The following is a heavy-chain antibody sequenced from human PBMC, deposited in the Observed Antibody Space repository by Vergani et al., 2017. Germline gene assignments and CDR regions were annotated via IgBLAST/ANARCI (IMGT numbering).Heavy chain of an antibody. V-gene: IGHV1-69*08. CDR1: GGTFSSYT. CDR2: IIPILGIA. Sequence: QVQLVQSGAEVKKPGSSVKVSCKASGGTFSSYTISWVRQAPGQGLEWMGRIIPILGIANYAQKFQGRVTITADKSTSTAYMELSSLRSEDTAVYYCARDPDYYGSGSSPTGDYWGQGPLVTVSS. J-gene: IGHJ4*02. CDR3: ARDPDYYGSGSSPTGDY. D-gene: IGHD3-10*01.